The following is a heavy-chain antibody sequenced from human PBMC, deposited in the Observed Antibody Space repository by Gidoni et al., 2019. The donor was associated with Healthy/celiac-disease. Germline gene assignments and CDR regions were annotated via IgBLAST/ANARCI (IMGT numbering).Heavy chain of an antibody. Sequence: EVQLVESGGGLVQPGGSLRLSCSASGFTFSSYWMSWVRQAPGKGLEWVANIKQDGSEKYYVDSVKGRFTISRDNAKNSLYLQMNSLRAEDTAVYYCARVLNRVAVAGMRNWFDPWGQGTLVTVSS. V-gene: IGHV3-7*01. CDR2: IKQDGSEK. J-gene: IGHJ5*02. D-gene: IGHD6-19*01. CDR1: GFTFSSYW. CDR3: ARVLNRVAVAGMRNWFDP.